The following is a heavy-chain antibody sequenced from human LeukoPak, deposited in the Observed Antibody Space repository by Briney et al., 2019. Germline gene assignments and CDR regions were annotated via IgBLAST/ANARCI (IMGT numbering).Heavy chain of an antibody. J-gene: IGHJ4*02. V-gene: IGHV3-23*01. CDR2: ISGSGGST. D-gene: IGHD5-24*01. CDR3: AKDLGYNYWFDY. CDR1: GFTFSSYA. Sequence: VGSLRLSCAASGFTFSSYAMSWVRQAPGKGLEWVSAISGSGGSTYYADSVKGRFTISRDNSKNTLYLQMNSLRAEDTAVYYCAKDLGYNYWFDYWGQGTLVTVSS.